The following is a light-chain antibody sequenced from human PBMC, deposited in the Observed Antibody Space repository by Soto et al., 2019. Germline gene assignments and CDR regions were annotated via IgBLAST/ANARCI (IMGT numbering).Light chain of an antibody. Sequence: DIQMTQSPSSVSASVGDSVTITCRASQDIRSWLAWYQQKPGKAPNLLVSAASILHSGVPSRFSGSASGTAFTLTISSLQPEDFATYYCQQANSFPITFAEGTRLEIK. V-gene: IGKV1-12*01. CDR2: AAS. CDR1: QDIRSW. CDR3: QQANSFPIT. J-gene: IGKJ5*01.